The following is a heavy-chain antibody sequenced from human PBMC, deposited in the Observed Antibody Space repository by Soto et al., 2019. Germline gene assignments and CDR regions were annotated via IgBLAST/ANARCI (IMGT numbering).Heavy chain of an antibody. CDR2: ISGSGGST. V-gene: IGHV3-23*01. D-gene: IGHD6-25*01. CDR1: GFTFGSSA. J-gene: IGHJ4*02. CDR3: AKGPRLHDTYFDY. Sequence: GGSLRLSCAASGFTFGSSAMRWVRQAPGKGLEWVSAISGSGGSTYYADSVKGRFTISRDNSKNTLYLEMNSLRVDDTAVYYCAKGPRLHDTYFDYWGQRTLVTVSS.